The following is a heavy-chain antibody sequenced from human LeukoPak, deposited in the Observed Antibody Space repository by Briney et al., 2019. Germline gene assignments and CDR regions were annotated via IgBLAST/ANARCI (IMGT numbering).Heavy chain of an antibody. J-gene: IGHJ3*02. CDR1: GLPFSNHG. V-gene: IGHV3-7*01. CDR3: AREGYGDYHI. CDR2: INQDGSEK. D-gene: IGHD4-17*01. Sequence: PGGSLRLSCAVSGLPFSNHGMTWVRQAPGKGLERVANINQDGSEKYYVDSVKGRFSISRDNAKSSLYLQMNSLRVEDTAMYFCAREGYGDYHIWGQGTIVTVSS.